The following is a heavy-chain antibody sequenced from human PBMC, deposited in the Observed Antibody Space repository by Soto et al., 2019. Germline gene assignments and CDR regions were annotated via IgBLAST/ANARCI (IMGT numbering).Heavy chain of an antibody. V-gene: IGHV3-23*01. CDR2: FRESGGTT. D-gene: IGHD4-17*01. J-gene: IGHJ3*02. Sequence: PGGSLRLSCAASGFTFSSSAMSWVRQAPGKGLEWVATFRESGGTTHYADSVKGRFTISRDNSKNTLYLQMNSLRAEDTAVYYCAKDSAYGYDAFDIWGQGTMVTVSS. CDR1: GFTFSSSA. CDR3: AKDSAYGYDAFDI.